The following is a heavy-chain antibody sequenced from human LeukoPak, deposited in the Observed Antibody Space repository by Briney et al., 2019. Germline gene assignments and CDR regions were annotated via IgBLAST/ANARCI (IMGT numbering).Heavy chain of an antibody. D-gene: IGHD1-1*01. CDR1: GFTFSGSA. CDR2: IRSKANSYAT. V-gene: IGHV3-73*01. CDR3: TRRGELERLSLFDY. Sequence: PGGSLRLSCAASGFTFSGSAMHWVRQASGKGLEWVGRIRSKANSYATAYAASVKGRSTISRDDSKNTAYLQMNSLKTEDTAVYYCTRRGELERLSLFDYWGQGTLVTVSS. J-gene: IGHJ4*02.